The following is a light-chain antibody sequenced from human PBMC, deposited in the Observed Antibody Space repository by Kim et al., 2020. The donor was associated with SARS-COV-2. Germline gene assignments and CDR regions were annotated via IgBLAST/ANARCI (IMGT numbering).Light chain of an antibody. J-gene: IGKJ2*01. Sequence: SASVGDRITITCRASQSISSWLAWYQQKPEKAPKLLIYDASSLESGVPSRFSGSGSGTEFTLTISSLQPDDFATYYCQQYNSYSYTFGQGTKLEL. CDR2: DAS. CDR1: QSISSW. V-gene: IGKV1-5*01. CDR3: QQYNSYSYT.